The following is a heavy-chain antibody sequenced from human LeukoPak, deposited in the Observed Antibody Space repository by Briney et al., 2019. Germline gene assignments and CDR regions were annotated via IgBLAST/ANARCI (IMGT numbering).Heavy chain of an antibody. V-gene: IGHV3-33*06. J-gene: IGHJ4*01. CDR2: IWADGSNK. D-gene: IGHD1-26*01. CDR1: GFSFTSYG. Sequence: GGSLRLSCAASGFSFTSYGMHWVRQAPGKGLEWVAVIWADGSNKYYADSVKGRFTISRDNSKHTLYLQINSLRTEDTAVYYCAKGSRELDFDLWGHGTLVTVSS. CDR3: AKGSRELDFDL.